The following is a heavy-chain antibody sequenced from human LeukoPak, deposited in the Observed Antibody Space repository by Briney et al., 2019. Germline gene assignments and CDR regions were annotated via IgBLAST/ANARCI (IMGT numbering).Heavy chain of an antibody. J-gene: IGHJ5*02. CDR1: GFTFSAYS. D-gene: IGHD2/OR15-2a*01. V-gene: IGHV3-21*01. CDR3: VRIPNSANFPNWFDP. Sequence: GGSLRLSCATSGFTFSAYSMNWVRQAPGRGLEWVSSIGTSSSSIYYADSVRGRFTISRDNARNSLYLQMNSLRAEDTAVYYCVRIPNSANFPNWFDPWGQGTLVTVSS. CDR2: IGTSSSSI.